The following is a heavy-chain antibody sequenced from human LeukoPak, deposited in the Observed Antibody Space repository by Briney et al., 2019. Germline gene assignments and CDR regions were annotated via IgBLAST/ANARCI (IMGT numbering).Heavy chain of an antibody. D-gene: IGHD5-18*01. J-gene: IGHJ5*02. CDR3: ARGSSYGSNWFDP. Sequence: SETLSLTCTVSGDSISSSSYYWGWIRQPPGKGLEWIGYIYYSGSTNYNPSLKSRVTISVDTSKNQFSLKLSSVTAADTAVYYCARGSSYGSNWFDPWGQGTLVTVSS. V-gene: IGHV4-61*05. CDR2: IYYSGST. CDR1: GDSISSSSYY.